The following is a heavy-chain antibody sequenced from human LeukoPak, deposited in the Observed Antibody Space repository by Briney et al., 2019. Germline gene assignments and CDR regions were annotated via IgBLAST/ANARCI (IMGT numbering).Heavy chain of an antibody. J-gene: IGHJ6*03. CDR2: IYHSGST. Sequence: SETLSLTCTVSGGSISSYYWSWIRQPPGKGLEWIGYIYHSGSTNYNPSLKSRVTISVDTSKNQFSLKLSSVTAADTAVYYCARLDCSSTSCFRGDYYYYYYMDVWGKGTTVTISS. D-gene: IGHD2-2*01. CDR1: GGSISSYY. CDR3: ARLDCSSTSCFRGDYYYYYYMDV. V-gene: IGHV4-59*01.